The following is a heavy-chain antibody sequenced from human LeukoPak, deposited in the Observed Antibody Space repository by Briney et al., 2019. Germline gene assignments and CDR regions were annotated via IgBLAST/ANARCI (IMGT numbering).Heavy chain of an antibody. Sequence: PGGSLRLSCEASGFIFSSYEMNWVRQAPGKGLEWVSFISSSGRTMYYADSVKGRFTVSRDNAKNTLCLQMNSLRAEDTAVYYCARGVISSWFDPWGQGTLVTVSS. D-gene: IGHD3-22*01. V-gene: IGHV3-48*03. J-gene: IGHJ5*02. CDR2: ISSSGRTM. CDR3: ARGVISSWFDP. CDR1: GFIFSSYE.